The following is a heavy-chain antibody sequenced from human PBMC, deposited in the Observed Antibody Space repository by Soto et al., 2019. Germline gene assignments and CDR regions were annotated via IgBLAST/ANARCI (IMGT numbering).Heavy chain of an antibody. CDR1: GFTFSVHE. J-gene: IGHJ3*02. Sequence: RLTCAACGFTFSVHEMNCVRQDPGEGLEWLSYISSSGSSIHYADSVKGRFTISRANAKNSLYLQMNSLRAEDTAVYYCARISGWRIGGFGGAFDIWGQGTMVTVSS. V-gene: IGHV3-48*03. CDR2: ISSSGSSI. CDR3: ARISGWRIGGFGGAFDI. D-gene: IGHD3-16*01.